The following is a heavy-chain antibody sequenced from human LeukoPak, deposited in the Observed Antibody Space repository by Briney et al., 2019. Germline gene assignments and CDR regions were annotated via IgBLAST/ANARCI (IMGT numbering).Heavy chain of an antibody. CDR2: IYYSGST. CDR1: GGSISSGGYY. J-gene: IGHJ5*02. Sequence: SETLSLTCTVSGGSISSGGYYWSWVRQHPGKGLEWIGYIYYSGSTYYNPSLKSRVTISVDTSKNQFSLKLSSVTAADAAVYYCARFSLEPRRNWFDPWGQGTLVTVSS. V-gene: IGHV4-31*03. CDR3: ARFSLEPRRNWFDP. D-gene: IGHD1-1*01.